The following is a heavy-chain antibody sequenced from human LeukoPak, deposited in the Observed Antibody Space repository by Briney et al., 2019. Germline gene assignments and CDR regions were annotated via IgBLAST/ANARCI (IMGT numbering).Heavy chain of an antibody. CDR2: MRYDGTDK. Sequence: GGSLRLSCAASGFTFSEYDMHWVRQAPGRGLDWVAFMRYDGTDKYYADSVKGRFTISRDNSRSTFYLQVNSLRPEDTAVYYCARVTYGSGSYFDYWGQGTLVTVSS. V-gene: IGHV3-30*02. CDR3: ARVTYGSGSYFDY. J-gene: IGHJ4*02. CDR1: GFTFSEYD. D-gene: IGHD3-10*01.